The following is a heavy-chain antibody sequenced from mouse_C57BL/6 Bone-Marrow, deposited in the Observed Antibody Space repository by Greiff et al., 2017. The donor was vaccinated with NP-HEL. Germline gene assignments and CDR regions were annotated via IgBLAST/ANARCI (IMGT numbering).Heavy chain of an antibody. CDR2: ISSGGSYT. J-gene: IGHJ2*01. CDR1: GFTFSSYG. V-gene: IGHV5-6*01. D-gene: IGHD1-1*01. Sequence: EVKLVESGGDLVKPGGSLKLSCAASGFTFSSYGMSWVRQTPDKRLEWVATISSGGSYTYYPDSVKGRFTISRDNAKNTLYLQMSSLKSEDTAMYYCARHNGSSYDYFDYWGQGTTLTDSS. CDR3: ARHNGSSYDYFDY.